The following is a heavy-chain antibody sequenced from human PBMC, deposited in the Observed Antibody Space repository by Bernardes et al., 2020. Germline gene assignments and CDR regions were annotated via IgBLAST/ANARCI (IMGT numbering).Heavy chain of an antibody. CDR1: GFTFSSYS. J-gene: IGHJ4*02. V-gene: IGHV3-48*02. D-gene: IGHD3-22*01. Sequence: GGSLRLSRAASGFTFSSYSMNWVRQAPGKGLEWVSYISSSSSAIYYAESVKGRFIISRDNAKNSLYLQMNSLRDDDTAVYYCARVVENNSAYYSTPLDSWGQGTLVTSSS. CDR2: ISSSSSAI. CDR3: ARVVENNSAYYSTPLDS.